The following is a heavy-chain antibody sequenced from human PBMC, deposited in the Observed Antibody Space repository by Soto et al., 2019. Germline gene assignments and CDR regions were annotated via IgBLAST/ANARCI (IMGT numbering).Heavy chain of an antibody. V-gene: IGHV4-61*01. J-gene: IGHJ4*02. D-gene: IGHD3-22*01. CDR2: IYYSGST. Sequence: PSETLSLTCTVSGGSVSSGSYYWSWIRQPPGKGLEWIGYIYYSGSTNYNPSLKSRVTISVDTSKNQFSLKLSSVTAADTAVYYCASFGSGYYTNNEDYFDYWGQGTLVTVSS. CDR3: ASFGSGYYTNNEDYFDY. CDR1: GGSVSSGSYY.